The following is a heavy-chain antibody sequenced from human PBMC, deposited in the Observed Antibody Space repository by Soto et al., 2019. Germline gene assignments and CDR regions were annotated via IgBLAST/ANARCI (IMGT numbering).Heavy chain of an antibody. D-gene: IGHD2-21*02. CDR2: INIGSGNT. J-gene: IGHJ6*02. V-gene: IGHV1-3*05. Sequence: QVQLVQSGAEEKQPGASVRVSCKASGYAFSSYAMHWVRQAPGQRLEWMGWINIGSGNTEYSQNFQNRITITRDTSASXVXMQXSSLRSEDTAVYYCARDGGDCGYRLTYYYYIGMDVWGQGTTVTVSS. CDR3: ARDGGDCGYRLTYYYYIGMDV. CDR1: GYAFSSYA.